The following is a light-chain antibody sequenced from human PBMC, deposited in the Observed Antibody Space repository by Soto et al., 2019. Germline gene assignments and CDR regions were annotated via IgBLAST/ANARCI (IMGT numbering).Light chain of an antibody. CDR3: QPYNNWPPWT. CDR1: QSVSSN. Sequence: EIVMTQSPATLSVSPGERATLSCRASQSVSSNLAWYQQKPGQAPRLLIYGASTRPTGIPARFSGSGSGTEFTPTISRLQSEDAAIYYCQPYNNWPPWTFGQGTKVEIK. J-gene: IGKJ1*01. V-gene: IGKV3-15*01. CDR2: GAS.